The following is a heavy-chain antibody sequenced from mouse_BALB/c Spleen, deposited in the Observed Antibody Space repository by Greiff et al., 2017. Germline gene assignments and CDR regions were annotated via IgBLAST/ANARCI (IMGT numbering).Heavy chain of an antibody. V-gene: IGHV3-8*02. J-gene: IGHJ1*01. CDR3: ARYYYGSPRYFDV. CDR2: ISYSGST. D-gene: IGHD1-1*01. Sequence: VQLKESGPSLVKPSQTLSLTCSVTGDSITSGYWNWIRKFPGNKLEYMGYISYSGSTYYNPSLKSRISITRDTSKNQYYLQLNSVTTEDTATYYCARYYYGSPRYFDVWGAGTTVTVSS. CDR1: GDSITSGY.